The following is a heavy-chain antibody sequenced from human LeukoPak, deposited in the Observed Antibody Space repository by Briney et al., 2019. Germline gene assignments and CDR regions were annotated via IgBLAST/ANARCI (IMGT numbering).Heavy chain of an antibody. D-gene: IGHD1-26*01. CDR3: ARHRVGATRGDY. J-gene: IGHJ4*02. CDR1: GYTFTSYD. Sequence: ASVKVSSKASGYTFTSYDINLVRQATGQGLEWMGWMNPNSGNTGYAQKFQGRVTMTRNTSISTAYMELSSLRSEDTAVYYCARHRVGATRGDYWGQGTLVTVPS. CDR2: MNPNSGNT. V-gene: IGHV1-8*01.